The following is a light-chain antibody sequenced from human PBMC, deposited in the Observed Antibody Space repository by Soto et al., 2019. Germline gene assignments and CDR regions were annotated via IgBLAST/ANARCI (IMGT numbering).Light chain of an antibody. CDR3: SSYSSTSTAV. Sequence: QSVLTQPASVSGSPGQSITISCTGTNSDVGTYNYVSWFQQHPGKAPKLIIYEVSSRPSGVSNRFSASKSGNTASLTISGFQAEDEADYYCSSYSSTSTAVFGGGTKVTVL. J-gene: IGLJ2*01. CDR2: EVS. CDR1: NSDVGTYNY. V-gene: IGLV2-14*01.